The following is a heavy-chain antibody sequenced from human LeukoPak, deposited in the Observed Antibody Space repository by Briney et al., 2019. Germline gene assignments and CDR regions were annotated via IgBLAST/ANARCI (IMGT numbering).Heavy chain of an antibody. CDR3: AKDGAWLRFDD. CDR2: ISYDGSNK. J-gene: IGHJ4*02. V-gene: IGHV3-30*04. CDR1: GFTFSSYA. D-gene: IGHD5-12*01. Sequence: GGSLRLSCAASGFTFSSYAMHWVRQAPGKVLKWVAVISYDGSNKYYADSVKGRFTISRDNSKNTLYLQMNSLRAEDTAVYCCAKDGAWLRFDDWGQGTLVTVSS.